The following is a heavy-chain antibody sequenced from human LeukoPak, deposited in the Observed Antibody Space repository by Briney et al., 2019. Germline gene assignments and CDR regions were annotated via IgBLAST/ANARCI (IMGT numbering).Heavy chain of an antibody. CDR2: ISSSSSSI. V-gene: IGHV3-48*02. CDR1: GFTFSSYT. CDR3: AREVYSSGWSSFDY. J-gene: IGHJ4*02. Sequence: PGGSLRLSCAASGFTFSSYTMNWVRQAPGKGLEWVLYISSSSSSIYYADSVKGRFSISRDNAKNSLYLQMNSLRDEDTAVYYCAREVYSSGWSSFDYWGQGTLVTVSS. D-gene: IGHD6-19*01.